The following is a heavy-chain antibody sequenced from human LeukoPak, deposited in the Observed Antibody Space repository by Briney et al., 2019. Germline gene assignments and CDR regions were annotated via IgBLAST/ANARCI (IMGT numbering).Heavy chain of an antibody. CDR1: GESFSGYY. CDR2: INHSRST. J-gene: IGHJ4*02. D-gene: IGHD3-16*02. CDR3: ARGDYVWGTYRYVSHLDY. V-gene: IGHV4-34*01. Sequence: SETLSLTCAVYGESFSGYYWSWIRQPPGKGLEWIGEINHSRSTNYHPSLKSRVTISVDTSKNQFSLKLSSVTAADTAVYYCARGDYVWGTYRYVSHLDYWGQGTLVTVSS.